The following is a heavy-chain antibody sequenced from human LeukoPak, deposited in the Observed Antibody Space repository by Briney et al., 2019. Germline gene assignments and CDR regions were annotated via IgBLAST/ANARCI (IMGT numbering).Heavy chain of an antibody. J-gene: IGHJ5*02. CDR3: ARGVAGVYSWFDP. V-gene: IGHV1-2*02. D-gene: IGHD6-19*01. CDR2: IKPNGGDT. CDR1: GYSFIDYS. Sequence: GASVKVSCKASGYSFIDYSIHWVRQAPGQRLECMGWIKPNGGDTSHAQNFQGRVTMTRDTSISTAYMELSRLRYDDTAVYYCARGVAGVYSWFDPWGQGTLVTVSS.